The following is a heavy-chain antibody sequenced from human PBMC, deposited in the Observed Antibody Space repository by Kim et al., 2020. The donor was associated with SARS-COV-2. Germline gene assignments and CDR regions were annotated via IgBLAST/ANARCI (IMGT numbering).Heavy chain of an antibody. Sequence: TYYADAVKGRFTISRDNSKNTLYLQMNSLRAEDTAVYYCARDRGGMIFDYWGQGTLVTVSS. CDR2: T. V-gene: IGHV3-53*01. D-gene: IGHD3-22*01. J-gene: IGHJ4*02. CDR3: ARDRGGMIFDY.